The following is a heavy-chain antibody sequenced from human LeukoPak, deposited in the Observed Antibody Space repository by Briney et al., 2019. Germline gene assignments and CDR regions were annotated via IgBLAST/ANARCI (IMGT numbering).Heavy chain of an antibody. J-gene: IGHJ6*02. CDR1: GDSFSGYY. Sequence: SETLSLTCAVYGDSFSGYYWSWIRQPPGKGLEWIAEINHRGTTHYNPSLKSRVNISADTSKNQFSLKLSSVTAADTAVYYCAREQSLWTAVAGGGMDVWGQGTTVTVSS. CDR3: AREQSLWTAVAGGGMDV. D-gene: IGHD6-19*01. V-gene: IGHV4-34*01. CDR2: INHRGTT.